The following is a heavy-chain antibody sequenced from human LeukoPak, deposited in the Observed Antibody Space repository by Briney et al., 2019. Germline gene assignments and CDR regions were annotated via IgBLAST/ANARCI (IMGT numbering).Heavy chain of an antibody. CDR2: IYYSGNT. J-gene: IGHJ4*02. CDR1: GGSISSSSHY. Sequence: SETLSLTCTVSGGSISSSSHYWGWIRHTPGKGLEWIGSIYYSGNTYYNPSLRSRVTISLDTSQNQFSLKLSSVTAADTAVYCCARHGGAYYDILTGNFDYWGQGTLVTVSS. V-gene: IGHV4-39*01. CDR3: ARHGGAYYDILTGNFDY. D-gene: IGHD3-9*01.